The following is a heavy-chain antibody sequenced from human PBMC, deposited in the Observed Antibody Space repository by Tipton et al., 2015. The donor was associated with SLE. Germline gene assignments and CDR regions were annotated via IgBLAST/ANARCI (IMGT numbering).Heavy chain of an antibody. Sequence: YWSWIRQHPGKGLEWIGYIYPGDSDTRYSPSFQGQVTISADKSISTAYLQWSSLKASDTAMYYCASTTCSGGSCSPFQHWGQGTLVTVSS. D-gene: IGHD2-15*01. CDR1: YW. CDR2: IYPGDSDT. V-gene: IGHV5-51*01. CDR3: ASTTCSGGSCSPFQH. J-gene: IGHJ1*01.